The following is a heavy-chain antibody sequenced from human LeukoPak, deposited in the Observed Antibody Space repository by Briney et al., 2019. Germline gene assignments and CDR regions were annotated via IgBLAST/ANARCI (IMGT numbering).Heavy chain of an antibody. D-gene: IGHD2-2*02. J-gene: IGHJ3*02. CDR2: IYTSGST. CDR3: AGLRAYQLLYQKLDAFDI. Sequence: SETLSLTCTVSGGSISSYYWSWIRQPAGKGLEWIGRIYTSGSTNYNPSLKSRVTMSVDTSKNQFSLKLSSVTAADTAVYYCAGLRAYQLLYQKLDAFDIWGQGTMVTVSS. CDR1: GGSISSYY. V-gene: IGHV4-4*07.